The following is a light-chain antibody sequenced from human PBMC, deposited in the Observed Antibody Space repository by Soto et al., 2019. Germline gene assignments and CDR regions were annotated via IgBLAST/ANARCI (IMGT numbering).Light chain of an antibody. J-gene: IGKJ5*01. CDR1: QSVTSY. CDR3: HQRINWPQIT. Sequence: EIVLTQSPATLSLSPGERDTLSCRASQSVTSYFAWYQQKPGQAPRLLIYDASNRATGIPARFSGSGSGTDFTLTISGLEPEDFAVYYCHQRINWPQITFGQGTRLEIK. CDR2: DAS. V-gene: IGKV3-11*01.